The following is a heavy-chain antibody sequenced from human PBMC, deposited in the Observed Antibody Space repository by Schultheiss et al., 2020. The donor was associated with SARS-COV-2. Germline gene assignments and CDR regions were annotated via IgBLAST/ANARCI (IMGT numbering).Heavy chain of an antibody. J-gene: IGHJ5*02. CDR1: GGSFSGYY. CDR2: INHSGST. V-gene: IGHV4-34*01. Sequence: SETLSLTCAVYGGSFSGYYWSWIRQPPGKGLEWIGEINHSGSTNYNPSLKSRVTISVDTSKNQFSLKLCSVTAADTAVYYCARVVGDIVATVGGGASRFDPWGQGTLVTVSS. D-gene: IGHD5-12*01. CDR3: ARVVGDIVATVGGGASRFDP.